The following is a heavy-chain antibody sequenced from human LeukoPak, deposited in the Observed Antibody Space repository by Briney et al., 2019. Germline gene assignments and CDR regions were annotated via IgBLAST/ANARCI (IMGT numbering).Heavy chain of an antibody. CDR1: GYTFTSYG. Sequence: ASVKVSCKASGYTFTSYGISWVRQAPGQGLEWMGWISAYNGNTNYAQKLQGRVTMTTDTSTSTAYMELRSLRSDDMAVYYCARMGSGEFDWLPPYYYYGMDVWGQGTTVTVSS. J-gene: IGHJ6*02. D-gene: IGHD3-9*01. CDR2: ISAYNGNT. CDR3: ARMGSGEFDWLPPYYYYGMDV. V-gene: IGHV1-18*03.